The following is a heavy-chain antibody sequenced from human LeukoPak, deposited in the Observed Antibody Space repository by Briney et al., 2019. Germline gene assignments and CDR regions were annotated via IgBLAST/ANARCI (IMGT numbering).Heavy chain of an antibody. D-gene: IGHD1-26*01. Sequence: ASVQVSSNVSGYTLTELSMHWVRQAPGKGREWMGGFDLEDGETIYAQKFQGRVTMTEDTSTDTAYMELSSLRSEDTAVYYCATEAGSYLYYFDYWGQGTLVSVSS. CDR3: ATEAGSYLYYFDY. V-gene: IGHV1-24*01. CDR2: FDLEDGET. CDR1: GYTLTELS. J-gene: IGHJ4*02.